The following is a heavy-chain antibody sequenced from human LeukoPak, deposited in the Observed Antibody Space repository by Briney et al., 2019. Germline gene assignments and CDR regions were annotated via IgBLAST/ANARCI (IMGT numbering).Heavy chain of an antibody. V-gene: IGHV4-30-4*08. Sequence: SETLSLTCTVSGGSISSYYWSWIRQSPEEGLEWIGYIYYSGSAYYNPSLKSRLTISVDTSKNQFSLQLTSVTAADTAVYYCARYKCTSATCGFDPWGQGTLVTVSS. D-gene: IGHD2-8*02. CDR1: GGSISSYY. CDR3: ARYKCTSATCGFDP. CDR2: IYYSGSA. J-gene: IGHJ5*02.